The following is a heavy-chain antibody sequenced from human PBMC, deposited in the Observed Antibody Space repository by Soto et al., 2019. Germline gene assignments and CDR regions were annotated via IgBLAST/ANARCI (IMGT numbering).Heavy chain of an antibody. Sequence: QVQLVQSGAEVKKPGASVKVSCKASGYTFTSYDINWVRQATGQGLEWMGWMNANIANTGYAQKSEGSVTLTRKGSRGTAYRELSSLRSEDTAVNYCAREGVRGMDVWGKGTTVTVSS. CDR3: AREGVRGMDV. D-gene: IGHD3-16*01. J-gene: IGHJ6*04. CDR2: MNANIANT. CDR1: GYTFTSYD. V-gene: IGHV1-8*01.